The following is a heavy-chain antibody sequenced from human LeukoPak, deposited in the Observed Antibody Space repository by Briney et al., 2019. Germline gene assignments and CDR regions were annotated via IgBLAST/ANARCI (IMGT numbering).Heavy chain of an antibody. CDR3: ARHPWGIKVADY. Sequence: GESLKISCKCSGYSFTSNLIGWVRQMPGKGLEWMGIIYPGDSETTYSPSFQGQVTISADKSITTAYLQWDSLKASDTAMYYCARHPWGIKVADYWGQGTLVTVSS. V-gene: IGHV5-51*01. D-gene: IGHD3-16*01. CDR2: IYPGDSET. J-gene: IGHJ4*02. CDR1: GYSFTSNL.